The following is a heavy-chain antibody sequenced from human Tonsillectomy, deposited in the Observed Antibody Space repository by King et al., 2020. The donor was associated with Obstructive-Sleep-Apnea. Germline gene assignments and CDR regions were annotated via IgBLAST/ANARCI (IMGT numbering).Heavy chain of an antibody. CDR2: INHSGST. V-gene: IGHV4-34*01. J-gene: IGHJ5*02. D-gene: IGHD6-13*01. CDR1: GGSFSDYY. Sequence: VQLQQWGAGLLKPSETLSLTCAVYGGSFSDYYWSWIRQPPGKGLEWIGEINHSGSTNYNPSLKSRVTISADTSNNQFSLKLTSVTAADTAVYYCARGSGAAAVNWFDPWGHGTLVTVSS. CDR3: ARGSGAAAVNWFDP.